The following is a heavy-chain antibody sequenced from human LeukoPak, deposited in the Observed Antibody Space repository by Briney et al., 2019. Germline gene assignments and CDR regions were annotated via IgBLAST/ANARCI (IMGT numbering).Heavy chain of an antibody. V-gene: IGHV3-74*01. CDR1: GFTLSAYW. D-gene: IGHD2/OR15-2a*01. Sequence: GGSLRLSCAASGFTLSAYWMHWVRQAPGKGLMWVSRIEGDGNRITYADSVKGRFTISRDNAKNTLYLQMNSLRAEDTAVYYCVSFYETYWGRGTLVTVSS. CDR3: VSFYETY. CDR2: IEGDGNRI. J-gene: IGHJ4*02.